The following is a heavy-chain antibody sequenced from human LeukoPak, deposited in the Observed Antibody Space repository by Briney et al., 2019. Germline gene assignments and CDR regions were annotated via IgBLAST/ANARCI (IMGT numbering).Heavy chain of an antibody. D-gene: IGHD4-17*01. V-gene: IGHV3-9*01. J-gene: IGHJ4*02. Sequence: GGPLRLSCAASGFTFDDYAMHWVRQAPGKGLEWVSGISWNSGSIGYADSVKGRFTISRDNAKNSLSLQMNSLRAEDTALYYCANLHGDYRDYWGQGTLVTVSS. CDR1: GFTFDDYA. CDR3: ANLHGDYRDY. CDR2: ISWNSGSI.